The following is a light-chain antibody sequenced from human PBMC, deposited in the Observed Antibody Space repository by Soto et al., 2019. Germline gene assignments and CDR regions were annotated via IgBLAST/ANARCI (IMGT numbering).Light chain of an antibody. Sequence: QPVLTQPASVSGSPGQSITISCTGTSSDVGGYKYVSWYQQHPGKAPKLMIYEVNNRPSGVSNRFSGSKSGNTASLTISGLQAEDEADYYCSSYTSSSTLLYVFGTGTKLTVL. CDR1: SSDVGGYKY. CDR3: SSYTSSSTLLYV. V-gene: IGLV2-14*01. J-gene: IGLJ1*01. CDR2: EVN.